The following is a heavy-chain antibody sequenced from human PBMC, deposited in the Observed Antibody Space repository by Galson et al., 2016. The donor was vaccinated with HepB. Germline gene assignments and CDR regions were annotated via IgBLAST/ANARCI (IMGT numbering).Heavy chain of an antibody. CDR2: MNPNSGNT. D-gene: IGHD2-15*01. V-gene: IGHV1-8*01. CDR1: GYTFSDYD. CDR3: ARAIRYQLLTEF. J-gene: IGHJ1*01. Sequence: SVKVSCKASGYTFSDYDFAWVRQAPGQGLEWMGWMNPNSGNTGYAQRLRGRLAMTRDPSINTAYMELSSLRSEGTAVYYCARAIRYQLLTEFWGRGTLVTVSS.